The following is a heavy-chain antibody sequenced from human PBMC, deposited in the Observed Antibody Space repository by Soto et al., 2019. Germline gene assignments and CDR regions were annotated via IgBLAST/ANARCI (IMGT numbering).Heavy chain of an antibody. CDR3: ARVPDSVLRFLEWSLPPYYYYGMDV. J-gene: IGHJ6*02. V-gene: IGHV1-8*01. CDR1: GYTFTSYD. D-gene: IGHD3-3*01. CDR2: MNPNSGNT. Sequence: GASVKVSCKASGYTFTSYDINWVRQATGQGLEWMGWMNPNSGNTGYAQKFQGRVTMTRNTSISTAYMELSSLRSEDTAVYYCARVPDSVLRFLEWSLPPYYYYGMDVWGQGTTVTVSS.